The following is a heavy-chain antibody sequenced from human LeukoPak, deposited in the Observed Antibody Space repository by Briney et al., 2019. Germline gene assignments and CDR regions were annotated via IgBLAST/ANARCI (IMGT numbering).Heavy chain of an antibody. Sequence: PGGSLRLSCAASGFTFSSYAMSWVRQAPGKGLEWVSAISGSGGSTYYADSVKARFTISRDNSKNTLCLQMNSLRAEDTAVYYCAKDPALRVAVVVVAAKREGYWGQGTLVTVSS. CDR3: AKDPALRVAVVVVAAKREGY. D-gene: IGHD2-15*01. CDR1: GFTFSSYA. J-gene: IGHJ4*02. V-gene: IGHV3-23*01. CDR2: ISGSGGST.